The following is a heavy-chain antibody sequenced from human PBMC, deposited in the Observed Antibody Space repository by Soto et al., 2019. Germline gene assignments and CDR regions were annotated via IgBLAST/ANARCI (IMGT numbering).Heavy chain of an antibody. CDR2: ISGSGGST. CDR1: GFTFSNYA. V-gene: IGHV3-23*01. J-gene: IGHJ5*02. Sequence: EVQLLESGGGLVQPGGSLRLSCVASGFTFSNYAMSWVRQAPGKGLEWVSGISGSGGSTYFADSVKGRFTISRDNSKNTLYLQMTSLRAEDTAVYYCAKGGYGSSWHNWFDPWGQGALVTVSS. D-gene: IGHD6-13*01. CDR3: AKGGYGSSWHNWFDP.